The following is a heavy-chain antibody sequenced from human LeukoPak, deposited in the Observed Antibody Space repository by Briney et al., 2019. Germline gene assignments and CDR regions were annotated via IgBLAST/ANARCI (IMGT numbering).Heavy chain of an antibody. CDR1: GGTFSSYA. Sequence: SVKVSCKASGGTFSSYAISWVRQAPGQGLEWMGGIIPIFGTANYAQKFQGRVTITTDESTSTAYMELSSLRSEDTAVYYCARDRLMVWGVMNMDVWGKGTTVTVSS. CDR3: ARDRLMVWGVMNMDV. J-gene: IGHJ6*03. D-gene: IGHD3-10*01. CDR2: IIPIFGTA. V-gene: IGHV1-69*05.